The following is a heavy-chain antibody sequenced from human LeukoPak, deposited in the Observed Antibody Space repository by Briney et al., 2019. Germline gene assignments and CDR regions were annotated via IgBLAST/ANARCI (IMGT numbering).Heavy chain of an antibody. J-gene: IGHJ4*02. CDR2: IKQDGSEK. D-gene: IGHD4/OR15-4a*01. V-gene: IGHV3-7*01. Sequence: GGSLRLSCAASGFTVSSNYMSWVRQAPGKGLEWVANIKQDGSEKYYVDSVKGRFTISRDNAKNSLYLQMNSLRAEDTAVYYCAKPARTDYVDYWGQGTLVTVSS. CDR3: AKPARTDYVDY. CDR1: GFTVSSNY.